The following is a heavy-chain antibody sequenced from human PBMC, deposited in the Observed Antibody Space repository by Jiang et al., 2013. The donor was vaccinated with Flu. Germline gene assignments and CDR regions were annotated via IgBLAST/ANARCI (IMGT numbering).Heavy chain of an antibody. Sequence: SLRISCKGSGYSFTSYWISWVRQMPGKGLEWMGRIDPSDSYTNYSPSFQGHVTISADKSISTAYLQWSSLKASDTAMYYCARLPGKPLEWVMDYYYGMDVWGQGTTVTVSS. D-gene: IGHD3-3*01. J-gene: IGHJ6*02. CDR2: IDPSDSYT. V-gene: IGHV5-10-1*01. CDR3: ARLPGKPLEWVMDYYYGMDV. CDR1: GYSFTSYW.